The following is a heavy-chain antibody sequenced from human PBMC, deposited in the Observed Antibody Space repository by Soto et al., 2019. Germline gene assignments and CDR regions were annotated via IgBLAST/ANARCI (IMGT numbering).Heavy chain of an antibody. CDR2: INPTSGGT. Sequence: ASVKVSCKASGYTFTGYYLHWVRQAPGQGLEWMGWINPTSGGTKYAQKFQGRVTMTRDTSISTAYMELSSLRSDDTAVFYCARKIRDYNFDYWGQGTLVTVSS. D-gene: IGHD4-17*01. CDR1: GYTFTGYY. CDR3: ARKIRDYNFDY. J-gene: IGHJ4*02. V-gene: IGHV1-2*02.